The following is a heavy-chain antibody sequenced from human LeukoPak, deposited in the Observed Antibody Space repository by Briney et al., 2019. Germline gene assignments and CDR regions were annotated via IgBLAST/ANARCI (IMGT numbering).Heavy chain of an antibody. V-gene: IGHV4-34*01. J-gene: IGHJ4*02. Sequence: SETLSLTCAVYGGSFSAYYWTWVRQPPGMGLEWIGEIKQSENTNYNPSLKSRVTISIDTSKNQISLKLTSVTAADTSVYYCAXEXLTNAYNPLGYWGQGTLVTVSS. D-gene: IGHD5-24*01. CDR2: IKQSENT. CDR3: AXEXLTNAYNPLGY. CDR1: GGSFSAYY.